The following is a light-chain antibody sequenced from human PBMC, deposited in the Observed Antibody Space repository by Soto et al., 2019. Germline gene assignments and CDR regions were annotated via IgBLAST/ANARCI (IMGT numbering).Light chain of an antibody. J-gene: IGKJ1*01. CDR2: GAS. CDR1: QSVSSNF. V-gene: IGKV3-20*01. CDR3: QQYGSSPRT. Sequence: EIVLTQSPGTLSLSPGERATLPCRASQSVSSNFLAWYQQKPGQAPRLLIYGASSRATGIPDRFSGSGSGTDFTLTTSRLDPEDFAVYYCQQYGSSPRTFGQGTKVEIK.